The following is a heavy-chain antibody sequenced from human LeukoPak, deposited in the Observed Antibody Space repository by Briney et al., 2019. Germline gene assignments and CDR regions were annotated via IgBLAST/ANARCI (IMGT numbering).Heavy chain of an antibody. Sequence: HPGGSLRLSCAASGFTFRSNWMNWVRQAPGKGLEWVAHVQPDGSAKIYADSVKGRFTISRDNAKDSVYLQMNSLRVEDTAVYYCARVFFGWSSLGHWGQGTLVTVSS. V-gene: IGHV3-7*01. CDR3: ARVFFGWSSLGH. D-gene: IGHD6-19*01. J-gene: IGHJ1*01. CDR1: GFTFRSNW. CDR2: VQPDGSAK.